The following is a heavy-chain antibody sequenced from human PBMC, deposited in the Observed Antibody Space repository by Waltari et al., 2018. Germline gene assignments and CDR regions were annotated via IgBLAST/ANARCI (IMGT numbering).Heavy chain of an antibody. J-gene: IGHJ5*02. V-gene: IGHV4-59*01. D-gene: IGHD3-9*01. CDR2: IYYSGST. CDR3: AREYFDQGPLFDP. Sequence: QVQLQESGPGLVKPSETLSLTCTVSGGSITSYYWSWIRQPPGKGLEWIGYIYYSGSTNYNPSLKSRVTISVDTSKNQFSLKLTSVTAADTAVYYCAREYFDQGPLFDPWGQGTRVTVSS. CDR1: GGSITSYY.